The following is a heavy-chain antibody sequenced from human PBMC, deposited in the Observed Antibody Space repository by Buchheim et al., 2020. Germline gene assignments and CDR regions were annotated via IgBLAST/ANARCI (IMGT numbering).Heavy chain of an antibody. Sequence: QVQLQESGPGLVKPSETLSLTCTVSGGSISSYYWSWIRQPPGKGLEWIGEINHSGSTNYNPSLKSRVTISVDTSKNQFSLKLSSVTAADTAVYYCARAKTYYYDSSGYSRRFDYWGQGTL. CDR3: ARAKTYYYDSSGYSRRFDY. CDR2: INHSGST. D-gene: IGHD3-22*01. V-gene: IGHV4-34*01. J-gene: IGHJ4*02. CDR1: GGSISSYY.